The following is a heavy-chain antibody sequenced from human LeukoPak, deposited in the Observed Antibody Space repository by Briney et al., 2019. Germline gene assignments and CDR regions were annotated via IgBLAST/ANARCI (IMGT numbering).Heavy chain of an antibody. CDR3: ARDPNGNWWFDP. CDR1: GFTFSSYW. D-gene: IGHD1-1*01. CDR2: INIDGGTT. Sequence: GGSLRLSCAASGFTFSSYWMHWVRQAPGKGLVWVSRINIDGGTTTYVDSVKGRFTISRDNAKNMLYLQMNGLRAEDTAVYYCARDPNGNWWFDPWGQGTLVTVSS. J-gene: IGHJ5*02. V-gene: IGHV3-74*01.